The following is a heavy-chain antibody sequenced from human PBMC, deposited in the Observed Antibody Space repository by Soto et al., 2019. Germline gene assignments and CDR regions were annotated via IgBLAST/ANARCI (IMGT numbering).Heavy chain of an antibody. V-gene: IGHV1-69*04. Sequence: ASVKVSCKASGGTFSSYTISWVRQAPGQGLEWMGRIIPILGIANYAQKFQGRVTITADKSTSTAYMELSSLRSEDTAVYYCAREAPPRLTLQVVTQGFDPWGQGTLVTVSS. CDR3: AREAPPRLTLQVVTQGFDP. CDR2: IIPILGIA. CDR1: GGTFSSYT. J-gene: IGHJ5*02. D-gene: IGHD2-8*02.